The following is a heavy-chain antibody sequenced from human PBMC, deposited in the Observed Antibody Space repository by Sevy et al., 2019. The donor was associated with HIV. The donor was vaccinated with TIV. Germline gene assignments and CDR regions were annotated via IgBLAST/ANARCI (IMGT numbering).Heavy chain of an antibody. Sequence: ASVKVSCKASGYTFTGYYMHWVRQAPGQGLEWMGRINPNSGGTNYAQKFQGRVTMTSDTSISSAYMELSRLRSDDTAVYYCARISGWYYYFDYWGQGTLVTVSS. V-gene: IGHV1-2*06. CDR3: ARISGWYYYFDY. CDR1: GYTFTGYY. CDR2: INPNSGGT. J-gene: IGHJ4*02. D-gene: IGHD6-19*01.